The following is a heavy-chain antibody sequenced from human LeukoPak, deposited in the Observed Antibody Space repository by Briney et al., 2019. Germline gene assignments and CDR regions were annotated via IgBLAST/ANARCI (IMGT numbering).Heavy chain of an antibody. D-gene: IGHD6-19*01. V-gene: IGHV4-61*02. CDR1: GGSISSSSYY. Sequence: SETLSLTCTVSGGSISSSSYYWSWIRQPAWKGLEWIGRIYTSGSTNYNPSLKSRVTMSVDTSKNQFSLKLSSVTAADTAVYYCAKDQHSSGWYYFHYWGQGTLVTVSS. CDR3: AKDQHSSGWYYFHY. CDR2: IYTSGST. J-gene: IGHJ4*02.